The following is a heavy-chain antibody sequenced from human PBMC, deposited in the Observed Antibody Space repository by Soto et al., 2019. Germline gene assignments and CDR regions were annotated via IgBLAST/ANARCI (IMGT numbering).Heavy chain of an antibody. CDR3: AKDSYFVS. J-gene: IGHJ4*02. CDR1: GFTFSSYA. D-gene: IGHD2-15*01. V-gene: IGHV3-NL1*01. CDR2: IYTGGST. Sequence: GGSLRLSCAASGFTFSSYAMHWVRQAPGKGLEWVAVIYTGGSTDYADSVKGRFTISRDTSKNTLYLQMNSLRAEDTAMYYCAKDSYFVSWGQGTLVTVSS.